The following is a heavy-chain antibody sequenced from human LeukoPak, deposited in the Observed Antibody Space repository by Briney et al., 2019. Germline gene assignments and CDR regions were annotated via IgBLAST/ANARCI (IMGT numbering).Heavy chain of an antibody. CDR3: ARVGQWLAQGMDV. Sequence: SETLSLTCTVSGGSTSSYYWSWIRQPPGKGLEWIGYIYYSGSTNYNPSLKSRVTISVDTSKNQFSLKLSSVTAADTAVYYCARVGQWLAQGMDVWGQGTTVTVSS. V-gene: IGHV4-59*01. J-gene: IGHJ6*02. CDR2: IYYSGST. D-gene: IGHD6-19*01. CDR1: GGSTSSYY.